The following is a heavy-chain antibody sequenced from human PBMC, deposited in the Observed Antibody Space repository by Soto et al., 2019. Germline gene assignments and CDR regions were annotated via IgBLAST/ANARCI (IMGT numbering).Heavy chain of an antibody. J-gene: IGHJ4*02. D-gene: IGHD3-16*01. CDR2: ISYDGSNK. CDR3: ARPGDNAASFFFDY. V-gene: IGHV3-30-3*01. Sequence: PGGSLRLSCAASGFTFTSHAMHWVRQAPGKGLEWVAVISYDGSNKYYADSVKGRFTISRDNSKNTLYLQMNSLRAEDTAVYYCARPGDNAASFFFDYWGQGTLVTVSS. CDR1: GFTFTSHA.